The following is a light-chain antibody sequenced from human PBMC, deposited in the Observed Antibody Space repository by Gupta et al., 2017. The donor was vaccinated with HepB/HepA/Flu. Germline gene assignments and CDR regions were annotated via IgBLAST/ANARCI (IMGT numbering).Light chain of an antibody. CDR1: NSDVGAYNY. CDR2: DVT. Sequence: HSALTQPASVSGSPGQSITISCTGTNSDVGAYNYFSWYQQHPGKVPNLMIYDVTSRPSGVSSRFSGPTSGNTASLTISGLQAEDEGAYFCKSSSGSNIWVFGGGTKLTVL. V-gene: IGLV2-14*01. CDR3: KSSSGSNIWV. J-gene: IGLJ3*02.